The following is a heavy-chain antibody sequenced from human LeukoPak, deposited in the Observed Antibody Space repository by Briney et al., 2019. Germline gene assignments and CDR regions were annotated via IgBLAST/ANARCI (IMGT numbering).Heavy chain of an antibody. D-gene: IGHD4-23*01. Sequence: GGSLRLSCAASGFTFSRYWMSWVRQAPGKGPEWVANIKKDGSEKYYVDSVKGRFTISRDDAKNSLYLQINSLRAEDTAVYYCSRGDYGGNTYYFDYWGQGTLVIVSS. CDR3: SRGDYGGNTYYFDY. V-gene: IGHV3-7*04. J-gene: IGHJ4*02. CDR1: GFTFSRYW. CDR2: IKKDGSEK.